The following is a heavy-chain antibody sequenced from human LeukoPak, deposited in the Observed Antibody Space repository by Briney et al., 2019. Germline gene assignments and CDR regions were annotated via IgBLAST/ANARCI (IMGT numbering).Heavy chain of an antibody. J-gene: IGHJ6*03. V-gene: IGHV3-23*01. CDR1: GFTFSSYA. CDR3: AKDSDYYYYMDV. Sequence: GGSLRLSCAASGFTFSSYAMTWVRQASGKGLEWVSTVSGSGGSTYYADSVKGRFTISRDNSKNTLYLQMNSLRAEDTAVYYCAKDSDYYYYMDVWGTGTTVTVSS. CDR2: VSGSGGST.